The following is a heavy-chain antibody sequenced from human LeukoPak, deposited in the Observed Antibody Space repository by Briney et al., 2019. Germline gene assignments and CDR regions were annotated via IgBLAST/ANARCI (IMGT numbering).Heavy chain of an antibody. CDR3: ARDDPGDSSGYYYY. D-gene: IGHD3-22*01. CDR2: ISAYNGNT. V-gene: IGHV1-18*01. J-gene: IGHJ4*02. Sequence: GASVKASCKASGYTFTSYGISWVRQAPGQGLEWMGWISAYNGNTNYAQKLQGRVTMTTDTSTSTAYMELRSLRSDDTAVYYCARDDPGDSSGYYYYWGQGTLVTVSS. CDR1: GYTFTSYG.